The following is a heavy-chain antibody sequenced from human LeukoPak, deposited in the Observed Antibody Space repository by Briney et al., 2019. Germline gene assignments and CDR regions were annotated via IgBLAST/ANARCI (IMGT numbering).Heavy chain of an antibody. Sequence: SETLCLTCRVSGGSLSTYYWTWVRQTPGKGLEWIGYSHYSGSTNYNPSLKSRVTISVDTSKNQFSLRLNSVTAADTAIYYCARAPRGESDAASGFYGMDVWGQGTTVTVSS. D-gene: IGHD3-22*01. CDR1: GGSLSTYY. J-gene: IGHJ6*02. CDR2: SHYSGST. V-gene: IGHV4-59*01. CDR3: ARAPRGESDAASGFYGMDV.